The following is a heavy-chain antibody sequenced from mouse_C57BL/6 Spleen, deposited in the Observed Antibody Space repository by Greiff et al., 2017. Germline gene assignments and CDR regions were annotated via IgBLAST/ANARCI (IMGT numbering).Heavy chain of an antibody. J-gene: IGHJ2*01. V-gene: IGHV1-22*01. CDR2: INPNNGGT. CDR1: GYTFTDYN. CDR3: ARPKSSTSYFDY. D-gene: IGHD1-1*01. Sequence: VQLQQSGPELVKPGASVKMSCKASGYTFTDYNMHWVKQSHGKSLEWIGYINPNNGGTSYNQKFKGKATLTVNKSSSTAYMELRSLTSEDSAVYYCARPKSSTSYFDYWGQGTTLTVAS.